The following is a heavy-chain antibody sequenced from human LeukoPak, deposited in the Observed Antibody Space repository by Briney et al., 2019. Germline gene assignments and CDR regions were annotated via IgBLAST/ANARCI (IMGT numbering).Heavy chain of an antibody. CDR3: ARKCIAARTYYYYGMDV. CDR2: IYTSGST. CDR1: GGSISSYY. D-gene: IGHD6-6*01. V-gene: IGHV4-4*07. Sequence: SETLSLTCTVSGGSISSYYWSWIRQPAGKGLEWIGRIYTSGSTNYNPSLKSRVTMSVDTSKNQFSLKLSSVTAADTAVYYCARKCIAARTYYYYGMDVWGQGTTVTVSS. J-gene: IGHJ6*02.